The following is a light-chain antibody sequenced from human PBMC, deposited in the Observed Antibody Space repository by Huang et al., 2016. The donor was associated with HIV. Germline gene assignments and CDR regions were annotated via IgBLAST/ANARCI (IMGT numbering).Light chain of an antibody. CDR3: QQYHAWPPVT. V-gene: IGKV3-15*01. CDR1: QNIIYN. CDR2: GTS. Sequence: EIMMTQSPDTLSVSPGEIATLSCRASQNIIYNLAWYQQRPGQAPRLLIYGTSTRASGISGRFSGSGSGTEFTLTISSLQSDDLGVYYCQQYHAWPPVTFGQGTKVEI. J-gene: IGKJ1*01.